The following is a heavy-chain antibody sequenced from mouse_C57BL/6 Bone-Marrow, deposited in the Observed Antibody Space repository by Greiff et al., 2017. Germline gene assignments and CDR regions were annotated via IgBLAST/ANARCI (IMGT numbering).Heavy chain of an antibody. J-gene: IGHJ1*03. V-gene: IGHV5-9-1*02. CDR2: ISSGGDYI. D-gene: IGHD2-3*01. CDR3: TRDRWLRWYFDV. Sequence: EVKLVESGEGLVKPGGSLKLSCAASGFTFSSYAMSWVRQTPEKRLEWVAYISSGGDYIYYADTVKGRFTISRDNARNTLYLQMSSLKSEDTAMYYCTRDRWLRWYFDVWGTGTTVTVSS. CDR1: GFTFSSYA.